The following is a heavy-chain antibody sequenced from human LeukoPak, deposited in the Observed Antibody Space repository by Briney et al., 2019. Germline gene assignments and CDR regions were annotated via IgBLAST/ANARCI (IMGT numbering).Heavy chain of an antibody. CDR3: ARGGAYSSSHGNY. D-gene: IGHD6-13*01. CDR2: MNPSSGYT. V-gene: IGHV1-8*02. J-gene: IGHJ4*02. Sequence: ASVKVSCKASGYTFTSLDINWVRQAPGQGLEWMGWMNPSSGYTGYAQKFQGRVTMTRNTSISTAYMELSSLRSEDTAVYYCARGGAYSSSHGNYWGQGTLVTVSS. CDR1: GYTFTSLD.